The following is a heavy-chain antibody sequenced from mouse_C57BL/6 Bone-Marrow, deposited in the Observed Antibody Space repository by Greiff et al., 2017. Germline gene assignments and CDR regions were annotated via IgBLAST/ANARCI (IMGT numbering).Heavy chain of an antibody. CDR3: ACHYYCGSLLYWYFDV. Sequence: EVQGVESGGDLVKPGGSLKLSCAASGFTFSSYGMSWVRQTPDKRLEWVANISSGGSYTYYPDIVKGRFTISRDNAKNTLYLQVSSLNSEATSMYSWACHYYCGSLLYWYFDVWGTGTTVTVSS. CDR1: GFTFSSYG. CDR2: ISSGGSYT. D-gene: IGHD1-1*01. V-gene: IGHV5-6*01. J-gene: IGHJ1*03.